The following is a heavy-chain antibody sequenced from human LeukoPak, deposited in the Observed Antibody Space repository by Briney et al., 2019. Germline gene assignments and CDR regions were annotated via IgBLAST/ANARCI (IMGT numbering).Heavy chain of an antibody. J-gene: IGHJ4*02. CDR1: GFTFSDYY. D-gene: IGHD3-10*01. V-gene: IGHV3-11*01. Sequence: PGGSLRLSCAASGFTFSDYYMSWIRQAPGKGLEWISYISSSGGAIYYANSVKGRFTISRDNAKNSLYLQMNSLRVEDTAVYYCAKTGDRGVSEFDYWGQGTLVTVSS. CDR3: AKTGDRGVSEFDY. CDR2: ISSSGGAI.